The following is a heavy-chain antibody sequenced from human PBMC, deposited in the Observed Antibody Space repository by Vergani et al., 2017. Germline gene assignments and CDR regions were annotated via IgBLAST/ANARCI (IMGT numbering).Heavy chain of an antibody. D-gene: IGHD3-22*01. V-gene: IGHV3-21*01. CDR3: ARGGHYYDSSGYYYGMV. Sequence: VQLVESGGGVVQPGRSLRLSCAASGFTFSSYSMNWVRQAPGKGLEWVSSISSSSSYIYYADSVKGRFTISRDNAKNSLYLQMNSLRAEDTAVYYCARGGHYYDSSGYYYGMVWGQGTLVTVSS. CDR1: GFTFSSYS. J-gene: IGHJ4*02. CDR2: ISSSSSYI.